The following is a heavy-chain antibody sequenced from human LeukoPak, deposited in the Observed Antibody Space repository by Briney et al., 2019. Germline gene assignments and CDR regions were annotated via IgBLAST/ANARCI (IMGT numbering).Heavy chain of an antibody. J-gene: IGHJ3*02. CDR3: ARKAARFAFDI. CDR2: ISAYNGNT. Sequence: ASVKVSCKASGYTFTVYSIYWVRQAPGQGLEWMGWISAYNGNTNYAQKLQGRVTMTTDTSTSTAYMELRSLRSDDTAVYYCARKAARFAFDIWGQGTMVTVSS. V-gene: IGHV1-18*04. CDR1: GYTFTVYS. D-gene: IGHD6-6*01.